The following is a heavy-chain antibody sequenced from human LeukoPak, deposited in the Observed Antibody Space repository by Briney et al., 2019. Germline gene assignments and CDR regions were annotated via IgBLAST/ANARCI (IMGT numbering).Heavy chain of an antibody. D-gene: IGHD6-19*01. Sequence: GGSLRLSCAASGFTFSSYGMHWVRQAPGKGLEWAAAIWYDGSNKYYADSVKGRFTISRDNSKNTLYLQMNSLRVEDTAVFFCARDWSSGWYVDYWGQGTLVTVSP. V-gene: IGHV3-33*01. CDR1: GFTFSSYG. CDR2: IWYDGSNK. J-gene: IGHJ4*02. CDR3: ARDWSSGWYVDY.